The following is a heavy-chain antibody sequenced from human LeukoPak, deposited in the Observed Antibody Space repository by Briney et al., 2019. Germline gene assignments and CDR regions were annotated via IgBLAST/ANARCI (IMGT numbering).Heavy chain of an antibody. V-gene: IGHV4-30-4*07. CDR3: ARALYSDYLYFDY. CDR2: IYYSGST. J-gene: IGHJ4*02. CDR1: GGSISSGGYS. D-gene: IGHD4-11*01. Sequence: TLSLTCAVSGGSISSGGYSWSWIRQPPGKGLEWIGYIYYSGSTYYNPSLKSRITISVDTSQNQFSLRVKSVTAADTAVYYCARALYSDYLYFDYWGQGTLLTVSS.